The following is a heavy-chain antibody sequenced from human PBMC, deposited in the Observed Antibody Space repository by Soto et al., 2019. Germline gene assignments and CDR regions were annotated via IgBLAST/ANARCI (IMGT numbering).Heavy chain of an antibody. J-gene: IGHJ6*02. CDR2: VSYDGSIK. V-gene: IGHV3-30*18. Sequence: QVQLVESGGGVVQPGRSLRLSCAASGFTFSVYGMHWVRQAPGKGLEWVALVSYDGSIKYYADSVKGRFTISRDNSKNTLYLQVHSLRVEDTAVYYCAKDGSHLAVAGTSPTSYFYGLAVWGQGTTVTVSS. D-gene: IGHD6-19*01. CDR1: GFTFSVYG. CDR3: AKDGSHLAVAGTSPTSYFYGLAV.